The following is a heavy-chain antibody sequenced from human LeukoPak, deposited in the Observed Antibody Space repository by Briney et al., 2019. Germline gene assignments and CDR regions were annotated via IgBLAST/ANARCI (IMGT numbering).Heavy chain of an antibody. Sequence: ASVKVSCKASGYTFTGYYMHWVRQAPGQGLEWMGWINPNSGGTNYAQKFLGRVTMTRDTSISTAYMELSRLRSDDTAVYYCARAIAVAGIGRYYYYYYMDVWGKGTTVTISS. CDR2: INPNSGGT. D-gene: IGHD6-19*01. J-gene: IGHJ6*03. CDR3: ARAIAVAGIGRYYYYYYMDV. V-gene: IGHV1-2*02. CDR1: GYTFTGYY.